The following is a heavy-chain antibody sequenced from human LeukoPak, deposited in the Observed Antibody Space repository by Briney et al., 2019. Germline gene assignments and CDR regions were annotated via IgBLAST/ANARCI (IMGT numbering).Heavy chain of an antibody. CDR1: GFTFSNCG. CDR3: ARDREYSYFDY. Sequence: GGSLRLSCAASGFTFSNCGMHWVRQAPGKGLEWVAIIWYGGDNGYYADSVKGRFTISRDNSKNILYLQMNSLRAEDTAVYYCARDREYSYFDYWGQGTLVTVSS. V-gene: IGHV3-33*01. J-gene: IGHJ4*02. D-gene: IGHD5-18*01. CDR2: IWYGGDNG.